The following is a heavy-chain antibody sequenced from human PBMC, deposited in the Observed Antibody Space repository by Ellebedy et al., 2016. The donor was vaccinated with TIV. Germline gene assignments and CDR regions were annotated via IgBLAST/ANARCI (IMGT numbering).Heavy chain of an antibody. D-gene: IGHD3-22*01. J-gene: IGHJ4*02. CDR3: TTGSVKGY. V-gene: IGHV3-15*01. CDR2: IKSKTDGGTT. Sequence: GESLKISCVASGLTFSNAWLSWVRQAPGQGLEWVVCIKSKTDGGTTGYAAPVKGRLTVSRDDSKNTLYLQMNSLKTEDTAMYYCTTGSVKGYWGQGILVSVSS. CDR1: GLTFSNAW.